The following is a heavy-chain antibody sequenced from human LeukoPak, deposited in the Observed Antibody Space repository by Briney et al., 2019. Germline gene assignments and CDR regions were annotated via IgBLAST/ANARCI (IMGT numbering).Heavy chain of an antibody. Sequence: GGSLRLSCAASGFTFSSYAMSWVRQAPGKGLEWVSAISGSGGSTYYADSVKGRFTISRDNSENTLYLQMNSLRAEDTAVYYCAKDVVVVPAATRGGTHFDYWGQGTLVTVSS. CDR1: GFTFSSYA. J-gene: IGHJ4*02. CDR2: ISGSGGST. D-gene: IGHD2-2*01. V-gene: IGHV3-23*01. CDR3: AKDVVVVPAATRGGTHFDY.